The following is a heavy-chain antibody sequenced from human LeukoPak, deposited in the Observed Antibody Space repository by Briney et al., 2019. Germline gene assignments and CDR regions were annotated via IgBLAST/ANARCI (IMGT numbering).Heavy chain of an antibody. J-gene: IGHJ4*02. D-gene: IGHD3-22*01. CDR3: ARERDYYDSSGYYSYFDY. CDR1: GFTFSSYS. CDR2: ISSSSSYI. Sequence: GGSLRLSCAASGFTFSSYSMNWVRQAPGKGLEWVSSISSSSSYIYYADSVKGRLTISRDNAKNSLYLQMNSLRAEDTAVYYCARERDYYDSSGYYSYFDYWGQGTLVTVSS. V-gene: IGHV3-21*04.